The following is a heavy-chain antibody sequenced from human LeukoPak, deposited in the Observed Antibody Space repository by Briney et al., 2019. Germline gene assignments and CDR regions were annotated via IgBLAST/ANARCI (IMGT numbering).Heavy chain of an antibody. CDR1: GYVFIRHW. CDR3: ARQNHYYYYMDV. J-gene: IGHJ6*03. V-gene: IGHV5-51*01. Sequence: GESLKIPCKASGYVFIRHWIGWVRQVPGKGLEWMGVIHPEDSYSRYNAAFQGQATLSVDESTSTAYLQLSSLKASDTAIYYSARQNHYYYYMDVWGRGTTVTVSS. CDR2: IHPEDSYS.